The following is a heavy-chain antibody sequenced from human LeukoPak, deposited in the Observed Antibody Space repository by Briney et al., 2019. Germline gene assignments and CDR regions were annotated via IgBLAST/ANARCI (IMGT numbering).Heavy chain of an antibody. D-gene: IGHD3-10*01. Sequence: ASVKVSCKASGYTFTSYDINWVRQATGQGLEWMGWMNPNSGSTGYAQKFQGRVTMTRNTSISTAYMELSSLRSEDTAVYYCASSTRGVWFRGGRYYFDYWGQGTLVTVSS. CDR1: GYTFTSYD. V-gene: IGHV1-8*01. J-gene: IGHJ4*02. CDR3: ASSTRGVWFRGGRYYFDY. CDR2: MNPNSGST.